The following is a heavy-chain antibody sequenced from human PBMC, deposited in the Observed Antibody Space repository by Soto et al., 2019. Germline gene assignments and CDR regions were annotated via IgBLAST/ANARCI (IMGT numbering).Heavy chain of an antibody. Sequence: QVQLVQSGAEVKKPGASVKVSCKASGYTFTGYYIHWMRQAPGQGLEWMGWINPNSGGTNYAQKFXDWXTXTRDTSISTAYMELSRLRSDDTAVYFCARGLQLTDYWGQGTLVTVSS. CDR1: GYTFTGYY. V-gene: IGHV1-2*04. CDR2: INPNSGGT. CDR3: ARGLQLTDY. D-gene: IGHD6-13*01. J-gene: IGHJ4*02.